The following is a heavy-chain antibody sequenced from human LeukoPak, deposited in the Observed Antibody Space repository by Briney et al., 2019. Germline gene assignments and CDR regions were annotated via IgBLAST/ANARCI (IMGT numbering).Heavy chain of an antibody. CDR2: IYYSGST. J-gene: IGHJ4*02. Sequence: PSETLSLTCTVSGGSISSYYWSWIRQPPGKGLEWIGYIYYSGSTNYNPSLKSRVTISVDTSKNQFSLKLSSVTAADTAVYYCARYISSSSWYFDYWGQGTLVTVSS. V-gene: IGHV4-59*12. CDR3: ARYISSSSWYFDY. D-gene: IGHD6-6*01. CDR1: GGSISSYY.